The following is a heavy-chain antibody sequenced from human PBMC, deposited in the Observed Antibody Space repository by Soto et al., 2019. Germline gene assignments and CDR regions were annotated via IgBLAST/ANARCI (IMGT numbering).Heavy chain of an antibody. CDR3: AREGGHGEGFGDY. CDR1: GFTCTSSA. D-gene: IGHD4-17*01. J-gene: IGHJ4*02. Sequence: SVKVSCKASGFTCTSSAVQCVRQARGQRLGWIGWIVVGSGNTNYAQKLQGRVTMTTDTSTSTAYMELRSLRSDDTAVYYCAREGGHGEGFGDYWGQGTLVTVSS. CDR2: IVVGSGNT. V-gene: IGHV1-58*01.